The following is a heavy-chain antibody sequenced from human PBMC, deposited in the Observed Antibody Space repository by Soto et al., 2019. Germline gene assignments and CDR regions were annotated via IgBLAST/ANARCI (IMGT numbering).Heavy chain of an antibody. CDR2: IYATGTT. J-gene: IGHJ5*02. CDR3: VRDGTKTLRDWFDP. D-gene: IGHD1-1*01. Sequence: SETLSLTCTVSGASIIGFYWSWIRKSAWKGLEWIGRIYATGTTDYNPSLKSRVMMSVDTSKKQFSLKLRSVTAADTAVYYCVRDGTKTLRDWFDPWGQGISVTVS. V-gene: IGHV4-4*07. CDR1: GASIIGFY.